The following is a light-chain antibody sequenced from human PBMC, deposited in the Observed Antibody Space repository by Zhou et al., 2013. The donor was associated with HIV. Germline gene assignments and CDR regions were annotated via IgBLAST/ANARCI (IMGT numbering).Light chain of an antibody. Sequence: EIVMTQPPATLSVSPGERATLSCRASQSVSSNLAWYQQKPGQAPRLLIYGASTRATGIPARFSGSGSGTEFTLTISSMQSEDFAVYYCQQYNNWPPLTFGQGTKVE. CDR3: QQYNNWPPLT. CDR2: GAS. J-gene: IGKJ1*01. V-gene: IGKV3-15*01. CDR1: QSVSSN.